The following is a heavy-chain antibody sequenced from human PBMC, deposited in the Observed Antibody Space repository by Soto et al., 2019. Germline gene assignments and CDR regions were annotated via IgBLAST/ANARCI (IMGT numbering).Heavy chain of an antibody. CDR3: VRDKSPYSSGWHNRHFDY. CDR1: GFTFSSYA. Sequence: PGGSLRLSCAASGFTFSSYAMHWVRQAPGKGLEWVAVISYDGSNKYYADSVKGRFTISRDNSITLYLQMNSLRAEDTAVYYCVRDKSPYSSGWHNRHFDYWGQGTQVTVSS. J-gene: IGHJ4*02. V-gene: IGHV3-30-3*01. CDR2: ISYDGSNK. D-gene: IGHD6-19*01.